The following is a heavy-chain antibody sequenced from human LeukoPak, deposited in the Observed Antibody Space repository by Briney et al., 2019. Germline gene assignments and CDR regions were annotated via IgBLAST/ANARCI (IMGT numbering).Heavy chain of an antibody. V-gene: IGHV4-4*07. CDR2: FYSSGTN. CDR1: GGSMTTYA. CDR3: ARDDPRYFDT. D-gene: IGHD1-1*01. Sequence: SEPLSLTCAVSGGSMTTYAWSWIRQSAGKGRVGSGRFYSSGTNYYNPSLKSRVSMSLDTFKKALSVEMRSVTAADTAVYYCARDDPRYFDTWGQGILVTVSS. J-gene: IGHJ5*02.